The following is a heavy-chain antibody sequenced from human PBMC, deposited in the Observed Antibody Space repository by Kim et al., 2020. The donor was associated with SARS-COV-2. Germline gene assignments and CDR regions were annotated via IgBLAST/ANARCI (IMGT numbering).Heavy chain of an antibody. Sequence: SVKVSCKASGGTFSSYAISWVRQAPGQGLEWMGGIIPIFGTANYAQKFQGRVTITADESTSTAYMELSSLRSEDTAVYYCARDLTAAGPYYYYYYGMDVWGQGTTVTVSS. V-gene: IGHV1-69*13. CDR3: ARDLTAAGPYYYYYYGMDV. CDR1: GGTFSSYA. CDR2: IIPIFGTA. D-gene: IGHD6-13*01. J-gene: IGHJ6*02.